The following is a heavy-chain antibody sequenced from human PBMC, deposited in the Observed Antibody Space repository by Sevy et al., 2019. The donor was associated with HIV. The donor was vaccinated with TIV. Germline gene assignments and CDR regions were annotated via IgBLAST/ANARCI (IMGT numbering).Heavy chain of an antibody. Sequence: GGSLRLSCAASGFTFSKYSMSWVRQPPGKGLEWVSTLSFGCGEINYAGSVKGRFTISRDNSNSSVYLQMNNLGPEDTDVYYCAREGCTKPHDYWGQGTLVTVSS. J-gene: IGHJ4*02. D-gene: IGHD2-8*01. CDR2: LSFGCGEI. CDR1: GFTFSKYS. CDR3: AREGCTKPHDY. V-gene: IGHV3-23*01.